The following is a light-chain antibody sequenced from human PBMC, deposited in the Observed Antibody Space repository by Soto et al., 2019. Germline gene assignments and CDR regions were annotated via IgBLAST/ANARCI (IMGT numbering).Light chain of an antibody. CDR1: QSVGAQ. CDR2: GAS. CDR3: QQRNDWGS. Sequence: EVVLTQYPATLSLSPGERATLSCRASQSVGAQFAWYQQKPGQSPRLLIYGASNRASGISARFSGSGSGTELTLTIASLEPEDSAVYYCQQRNDWGSFGGGTRVEIK. J-gene: IGKJ4*01. V-gene: IGKV3-11*01.